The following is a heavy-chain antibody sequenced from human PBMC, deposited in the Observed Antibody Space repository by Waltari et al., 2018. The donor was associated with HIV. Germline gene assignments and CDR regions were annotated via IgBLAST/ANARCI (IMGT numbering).Heavy chain of an antibody. D-gene: IGHD3-16*01. CDR3: AVTGGSAYYYYYGMDV. V-gene: IGHV1-58*01. Sequence: QMQLVQSGPEVKKPGTSVKVSCKASGFTFTSSAVQWVRQARGQRLEWIGWIVVGSGNTNYAQKFQERVTITRDMSTSTAYMELSSLRSEDTAVYYCAVTGGSAYYYYYGMDVWGQGTTVTVSS. CDR2: IVVGSGNT. J-gene: IGHJ6*02. CDR1: GFTFTSSA.